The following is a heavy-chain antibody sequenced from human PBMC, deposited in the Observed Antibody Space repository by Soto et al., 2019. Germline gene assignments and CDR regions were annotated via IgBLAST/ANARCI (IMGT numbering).Heavy chain of an antibody. CDR2: INWNSGSI. J-gene: IGHJ4*02. CDR1: GFTFDDYA. Sequence: EVQLVESGGGLVQPGRSLRLSCAASGFTFDDYAMHWVRQAPGKGLEWVSGINWNSGSIGYADSVKGRFTISRDNAKNSLYLQMNSLRTEDTALYCCAKGYNYDRSGNPDYWGQGTLVTVSS. V-gene: IGHV3-9*01. CDR3: AKGYNYDRSGNPDY. D-gene: IGHD3-22*01.